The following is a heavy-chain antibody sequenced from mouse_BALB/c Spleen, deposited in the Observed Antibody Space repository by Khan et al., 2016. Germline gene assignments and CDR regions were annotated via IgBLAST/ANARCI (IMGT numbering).Heavy chain of an antibody. CDR1: GFTFTDYY. CDR3: TRASYYGNYAWAMDY. D-gene: IGHD2-10*01. CDR2: IRNKANGYTT. J-gene: IGHJ4*01. V-gene: IGHV7-3*02. Sequence: EVELVESGGGLVQPGGSLRLSCATSGFTFTDYYMNWVRQSPGKALEWLGFIRNKANGYTTEYTASVKGRFTISRDNSQSILYLQMNTLRPEDSATYYCTRASYYGNYAWAMDYWGQGTSVAVSS.